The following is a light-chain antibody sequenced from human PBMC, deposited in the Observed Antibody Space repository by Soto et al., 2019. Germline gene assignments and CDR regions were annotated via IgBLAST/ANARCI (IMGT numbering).Light chain of an antibody. CDR3: QQYNNLPPGFT. CDR2: GAS. Sequence: EIVMTQSPATLSVSPGERATLSCRASQSVSSNLAWYQQKPDQAPRLLIYGASTRATGIPARFSGSGSGTEFTLTFSSLQSEDFAVYYCQQYNNLPPGFTFGPGTKVDIK. J-gene: IGKJ3*01. CDR1: QSVSSN. V-gene: IGKV3-15*01.